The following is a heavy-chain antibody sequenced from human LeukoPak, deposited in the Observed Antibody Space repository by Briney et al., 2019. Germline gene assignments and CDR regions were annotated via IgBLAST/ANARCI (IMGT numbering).Heavy chain of an antibody. Sequence: PSETLSLTCAAYGGXFSGYFWSWIRQPPGKGLEWVAEVNHSGSTNYNPSLKSRVTISVDTSKIRFSLQLSSVTAADTAVYYCARGPPLVYYGTGGYYFCDYGGQGILVTVSS. CDR2: VNHSGST. CDR3: ARGPPLVYYGTGGYYFCDY. J-gene: IGHJ4*02. CDR1: GGXFSGYF. D-gene: IGHD3-22*01. V-gene: IGHV4-34*01.